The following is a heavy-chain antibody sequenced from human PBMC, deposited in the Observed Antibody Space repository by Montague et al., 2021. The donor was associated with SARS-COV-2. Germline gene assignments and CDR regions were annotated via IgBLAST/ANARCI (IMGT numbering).Heavy chain of an antibody. Sequence: TLSLTCSVSGYSISSGYYWGCFRQPAGRGVEWLGRTYTSGGTKKNPPFTSGVTILVDTSKNQSSLNMRSVTAAATAVYYCARVGGGTTRYFDNWGQGTLVTVSS. V-gene: IGHV4-61*02. J-gene: IGHJ4*02. CDR1: GYSISSGYY. CDR3: ARVGGGTTRYFDN. D-gene: IGHD1-1*01. CDR2: TYTSGGT.